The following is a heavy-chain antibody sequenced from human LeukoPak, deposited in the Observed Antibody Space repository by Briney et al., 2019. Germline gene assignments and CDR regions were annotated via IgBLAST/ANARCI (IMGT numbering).Heavy chain of an antibody. CDR3: AKREASWLAHYYYYYMDV. CDR2: INQDGTEK. J-gene: IGHJ6*03. V-gene: IGHV3-7*01. D-gene: IGHD6-19*01. Sequence: PGESLRLSCAASGFSFTTYWMSWVRQAPGKGLEWVANINQDGTEKYYVDSVKGRFTISRDNAKNSLYLQMNSLRVEDTAVYYCAKREASWLAHYYYYYMDVWGKGTTVTVSS. CDR1: GFSFTTYW.